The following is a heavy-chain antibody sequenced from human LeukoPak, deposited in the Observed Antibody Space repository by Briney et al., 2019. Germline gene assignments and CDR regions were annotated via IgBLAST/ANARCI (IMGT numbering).Heavy chain of an antibody. J-gene: IGHJ6*03. V-gene: IGHV3-23*01. D-gene: IGHD3-10*01. CDR1: GFTFSSYG. CDR3: AKDGGLLWFGELPRTFYYMDV. Sequence: GGSLRLSCAASGFTFSSYGMSWVRQAPGKGLEWVSAISGSSGSTNYADSVKGRFTISRDNSKNTLYLQVNSLRAEDTAIYYCAKDGGLLWFGELPRTFYYMDVWGKGTTVTVSS. CDR2: ISGSSGST.